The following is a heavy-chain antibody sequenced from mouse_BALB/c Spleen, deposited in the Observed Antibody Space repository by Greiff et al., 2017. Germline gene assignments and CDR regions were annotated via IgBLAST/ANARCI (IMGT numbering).Heavy chain of an antibody. CDR1: GYAFTNYL. V-gene: IGHV1-54*01. Sequence: VQLQQSGAELVRPGTSVKVSCKASGYAFTNYLIEWVKQRPGQGLEWIGVINPGSGGTNYNEKFKGKATLTADKSSSTAYMQLSSLTSDDSAVYFCARGGKPSYFDYWGQGTTLTVSA. J-gene: IGHJ2*01. D-gene: IGHD6-1*01. CDR2: INPGSGGT. CDR3: ARGGKPSYFDY.